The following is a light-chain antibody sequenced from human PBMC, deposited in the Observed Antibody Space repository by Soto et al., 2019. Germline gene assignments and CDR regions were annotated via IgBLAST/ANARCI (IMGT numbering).Light chain of an antibody. CDR1: SSNIGAHYD. V-gene: IGLV1-40*01. CDR2: GNS. CDR3: GTWDSSLSAVV. Sequence: QSVLTQPPSVSGAPGQRVTISCTGSSSNIGAHYDVHWYQQLPGTAPKLLIYGNSNRPSGVPDRFSGSKSGTSATLGITGLQTGDEADYYCGTWDSSLSAVVFGGGTKLTVL. J-gene: IGLJ2*01.